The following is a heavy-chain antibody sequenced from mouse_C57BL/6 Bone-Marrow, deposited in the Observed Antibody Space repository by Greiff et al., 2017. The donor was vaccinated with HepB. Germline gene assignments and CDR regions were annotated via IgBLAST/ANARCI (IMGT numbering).Heavy chain of an antibody. D-gene: IGHD2-4*01. CDR3: ASYEYDGYFDV. Sequence: QVQLQQSGAELARPGASVKLSCKASGYTFTSSGISWVKQRTGQGLEWIGEIYPRSGNTYYNEKFKGKATLTADKSSSTAYMELRSLTSEDSAVYFCASYEYDGYFDVWGTGTTVTVSS. V-gene: IGHV1-81*01. CDR1: GYTFTSSG. CDR2: IYPRSGNT. J-gene: IGHJ1*03.